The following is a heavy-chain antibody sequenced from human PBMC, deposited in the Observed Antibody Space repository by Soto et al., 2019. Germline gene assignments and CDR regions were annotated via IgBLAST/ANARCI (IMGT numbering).Heavy chain of an antibody. CDR1: GFTLSNYA. CDR3: AKGSYDSNFFYSVDV. J-gene: IGHJ6*02. V-gene: IGHV3-23*01. Sequence: GGSLRLSCAASGFTLSNYAMSWVRQPPGKGLEWVSGINNGGTIKYADSVRGRFSISRDNAKNIRFLQLSSLRAEDTAVYYCAKGSYDSNFFYSVDVWGQGTMVTVSS. D-gene: IGHD3-16*01. CDR2: INNGGTI.